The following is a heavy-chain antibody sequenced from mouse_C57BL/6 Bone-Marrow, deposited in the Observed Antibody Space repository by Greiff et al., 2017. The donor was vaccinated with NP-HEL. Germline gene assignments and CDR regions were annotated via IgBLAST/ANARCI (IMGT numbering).Heavy chain of an antibody. V-gene: IGHV1-82*01. CDR3: ARWSTTVVVHFDY. J-gene: IGHJ2*01. Sequence: VKLQESGPELVKPGASVKISCKASGYAFSSSWMNWVKQRPGKGLEWIGRIYPGDGDTNYNGKFKGKATLTADKSSSTAYMQLSSLTSEDSAVYFCARWSTTVVVHFDYWGQGTTLTVSS. D-gene: IGHD1-1*01. CDR2: IYPGDGDT. CDR1: GYAFSSSW.